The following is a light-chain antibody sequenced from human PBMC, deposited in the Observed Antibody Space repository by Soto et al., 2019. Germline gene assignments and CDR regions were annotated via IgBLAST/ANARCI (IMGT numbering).Light chain of an antibody. V-gene: IGKV3-15*01. CDR1: QSVSSN. J-gene: IGKJ4*01. CDR2: GAS. CDR3: QQYNNWPPLT. Sequence: EIVMTQSPATLSVSPGERATLSCRASQSVSSNLAWYQQKPGQAPRRLIYGASTRATGIPARFSGSGSGTEFTPTISSLQSEELAVYYGQQYNNWPPLTFGGGTKVEIK.